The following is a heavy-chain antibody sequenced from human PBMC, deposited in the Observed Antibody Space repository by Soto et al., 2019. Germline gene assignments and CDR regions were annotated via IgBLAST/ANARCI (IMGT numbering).Heavy chain of an antibody. J-gene: IGHJ3*02. CDR2: IWYDGSNK. D-gene: IGHD3-3*01. V-gene: IGHV3-33*01. CDR3: ARGVVISDALDI. CDR1: GFTFSSYG. Sequence: PGGSLRLSCAASGFTFSSYGMHWVRQAPGKGLEWVAVIWYDGSNKYYADSVKGRFTISRDNSKNTLYLQMNSLRAEDTAVYYCARGVVISDALDIWGQGTMVTVSS.